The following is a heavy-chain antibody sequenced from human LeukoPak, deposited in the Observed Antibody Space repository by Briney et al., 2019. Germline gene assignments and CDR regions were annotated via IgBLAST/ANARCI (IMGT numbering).Heavy chain of an antibody. J-gene: IGHJ2*01. CDR3: ARILVVDPLATSGTYWYFDL. V-gene: IGHV5-51*01. CDR2: IYPGNSNI. CDR1: GYFFSTFW. Sequence: GESLKVSCKGSGYFFSTFWIAWVRPMPRKGLEWMGIIYPGNSNIRYGPSFQGQVTISADKSISTAYLHWNSLKASDTATYYCARILVVDPLATSGTYWYFDLWGRGTLVTVSS. D-gene: IGHD2-2*01.